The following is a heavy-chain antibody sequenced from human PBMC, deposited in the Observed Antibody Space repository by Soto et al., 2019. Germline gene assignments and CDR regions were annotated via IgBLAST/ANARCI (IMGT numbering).Heavy chain of an antibody. CDR1: GYSFTSYW. Sequence: GESLKISCKGSGYSFTSYWIGWVRQMPGKGLEWMGIIYPGDSDTRYSPSFQGQVTISADKSISTAYLQWSSLKASDTAMYYCARVTSSGYYYYYGMDVWGQGTTVTVSS. J-gene: IGHJ6*02. CDR3: ARVTSSGYYYYYGMDV. D-gene: IGHD3-22*01. CDR2: IYPGDSDT. V-gene: IGHV5-51*01.